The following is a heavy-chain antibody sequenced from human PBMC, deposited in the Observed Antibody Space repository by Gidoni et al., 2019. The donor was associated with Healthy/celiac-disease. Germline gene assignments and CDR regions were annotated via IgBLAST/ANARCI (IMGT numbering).Heavy chain of an antibody. CDR2: IYYSGST. CDR1: GGSIRSGGSY. CDR3: ARKGAYYYGSGSYYIGYFDY. J-gene: IGHJ4*02. Sequence: QVQLQESGPGLVKPSQTLSLPCPVSGGSIRSGGSYWSWIRQHPGKGLEWIGYIYYSGSTYYNPSLKSRVTISVDTSKNQFSLKLSSVTAADTAVYYCARKGAYYYGSGSYYIGYFDYWGQGTLVTVSS. D-gene: IGHD3-10*01. V-gene: IGHV4-31*03.